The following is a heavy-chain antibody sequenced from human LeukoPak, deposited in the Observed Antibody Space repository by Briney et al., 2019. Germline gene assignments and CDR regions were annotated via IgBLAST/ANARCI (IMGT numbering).Heavy chain of an antibody. Sequence: SETLSLTCTVSGGSISSYYWSWIRQPPGKGLEWIGYIYYSGSTNYNPSLKGRVTISVDTSKNQFSLKLSSVTAADTAVYYCARGILTGNNWFDPWGQGTLVTVSS. J-gene: IGHJ5*02. V-gene: IGHV4-59*01. CDR3: ARGILTGNNWFDP. CDR2: IYYSGST. D-gene: IGHD3-9*01. CDR1: GGSISSYY.